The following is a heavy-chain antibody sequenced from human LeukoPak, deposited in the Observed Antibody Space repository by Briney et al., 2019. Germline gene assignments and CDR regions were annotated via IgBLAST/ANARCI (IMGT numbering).Heavy chain of an antibody. D-gene: IGHD2-2*02. J-gene: IGHJ4*02. CDR1: GYTFTSYG. CDR2: ISAYNGNT. Sequence: GASVKVSCKASGYTFTSYGISWARQAPGQGLEWMGWISAYNGNTDYAQKLQGRVTMTTDTSTSTAYMELRSLRSDDTAVYYCATRIEYCSSTSCYRNGFDYWGQGTLVTVSS. CDR3: ATRIEYCSSTSCYRNGFDY. V-gene: IGHV1-18*01.